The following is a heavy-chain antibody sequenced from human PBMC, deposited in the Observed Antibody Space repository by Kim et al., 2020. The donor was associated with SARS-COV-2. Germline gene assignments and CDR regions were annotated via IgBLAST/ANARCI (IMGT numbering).Heavy chain of an antibody. J-gene: IGHJ5*02. Sequence: SETLSLTCAVYGGSFSGYYWSWIRQPPGKGLEWIGEINHSGSTNYNPSLKSRVTISVDTSKNQFSLKLSSVTAADTAVYYCARAAMSSWFDPWGQGTLVTVSS. V-gene: IGHV4-34*01. CDR1: GGSFSGYY. CDR2: INHSGST. CDR3: ARAAMSSWFDP.